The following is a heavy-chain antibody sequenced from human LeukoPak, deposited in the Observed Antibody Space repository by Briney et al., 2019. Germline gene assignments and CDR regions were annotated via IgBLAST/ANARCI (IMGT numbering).Heavy chain of an antibody. D-gene: IGHD3-10*01. V-gene: IGHV3-21*01. J-gene: IGHJ4*02. CDR1: GFTFSSFG. CDR3: AKDVGGIFGELSNFDY. CDR2: ISSSSSYI. Sequence: PGGSLRLSCAASGFTFSSFGMNWVRQAPGKGLEWVSSISSSSSYIYYADSVKGRFTISRDNAKNTLYLQMNSLRAEDTAVCYCAKDVGGIFGELSNFDYWGQGTLVTVSS.